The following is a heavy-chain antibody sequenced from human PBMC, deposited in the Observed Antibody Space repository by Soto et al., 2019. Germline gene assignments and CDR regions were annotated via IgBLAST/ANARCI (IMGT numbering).Heavy chain of an antibody. CDR1: GGSISSGVYY. J-gene: IGHJ6*02. V-gene: IGHV4-31*03. Sequence: SETLSLACTVSGGSISSGVYYWSWIRQHPGKGLEWIGYIYYSGSTYYNPSLKSRVTISIDTSKNQFSLKLSSVTAADTSVFYCARADSSGMDVWGQGTTVTVSS. CDR2: IYYSGST. CDR3: ARADSSGMDV.